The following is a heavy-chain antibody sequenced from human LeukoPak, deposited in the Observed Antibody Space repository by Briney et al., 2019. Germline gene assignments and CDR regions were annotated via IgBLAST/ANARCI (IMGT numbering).Heavy chain of an antibody. Sequence: PGGSLRLSCAASGFTFSSYWMSWVRQAPGKGLEWVANIKQDGSVKNYVGSVKGRFTVSRDNAKNLVYLQMSSLRAEDTAVYYCARDPAAAPYFDYWGQGALVTVSS. V-gene: IGHV3-7*01. CDR1: GFTFSSYW. CDR2: IKQDGSVK. D-gene: IGHD6-6*01. CDR3: ARDPAAAPYFDY. J-gene: IGHJ4*02.